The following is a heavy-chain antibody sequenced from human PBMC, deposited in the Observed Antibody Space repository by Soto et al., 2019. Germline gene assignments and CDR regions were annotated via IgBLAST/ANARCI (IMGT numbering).Heavy chain of an antibody. Sequence: ASVKVSCKASGYTFTGYYMHWVRQAPGQGLEWMGWINPNSGGTNYAQKFQGWVTMTRDTSISTAYMELSRLRSDDTAVYYCASVPIAARRGDAFDIWGQGTMVTVSS. CDR3: ASVPIAARRGDAFDI. D-gene: IGHD6-6*01. CDR2: INPNSGGT. V-gene: IGHV1-2*04. CDR1: GYTFTGYY. J-gene: IGHJ3*02.